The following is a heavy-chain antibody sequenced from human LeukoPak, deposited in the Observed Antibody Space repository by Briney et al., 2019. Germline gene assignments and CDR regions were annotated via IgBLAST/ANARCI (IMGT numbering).Heavy chain of an antibody. J-gene: IGHJ4*02. CDR2: IYYSGST. CDR3: ARDGFLVTPWGLDY. D-gene: IGHD4-23*01. CDR1: GGSISSRSYY. Sequence: PSETLSLTCTVSGGSISSRSYYWGWIRQPPGKGLEWVGSIYYSGSTYYNPSLKSRVTISVDTSKNQFSLKLSSVTAADTAVYYCARDGFLVTPWGLDYWGQGTLVTVSS. V-gene: IGHV4-39*07.